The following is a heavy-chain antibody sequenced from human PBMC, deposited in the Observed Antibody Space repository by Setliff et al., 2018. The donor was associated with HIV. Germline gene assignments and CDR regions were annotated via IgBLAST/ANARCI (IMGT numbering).Heavy chain of an antibody. V-gene: IGHV7-4-1*02. CDR3: ARDLKRPNSNFWGGYPIPFDS. CDR2: INTNTGNP. Sequence: GASVKVSCKASGYTFNNYAMNWVRQAPGQGLELMGWINTNTGNPTYAQGSTGRFVFSLDTSVSTAYLQISSLKAEDTAVYFCARDLKRPNSNFWGGYPIPFDSWGQGTLVTVS. J-gene: IGHJ4*02. CDR1: GYTFNNYA. D-gene: IGHD3-3*01.